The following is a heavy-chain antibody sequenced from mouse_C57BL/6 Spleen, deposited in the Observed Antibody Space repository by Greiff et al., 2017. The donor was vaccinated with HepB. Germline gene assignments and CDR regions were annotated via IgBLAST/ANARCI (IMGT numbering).Heavy chain of an antibody. CDR1: GYTFTSYW. Sequence: QVQLQQPGAELVKPGASVKLSCKASGYTFTSYWMQWVKQRPGQGLEWIGEIDPSDSYTNYNQKFKGKATLTVDTSSSTAYMQLSSLTSEDSAVYYCARSLHSTHYYAMDYWGQGTSVTVSS. CDR3: ARSLHSTHYYAMDY. D-gene: IGHD2-5*01. V-gene: IGHV1-50*01. J-gene: IGHJ4*01. CDR2: IDPSDSYT.